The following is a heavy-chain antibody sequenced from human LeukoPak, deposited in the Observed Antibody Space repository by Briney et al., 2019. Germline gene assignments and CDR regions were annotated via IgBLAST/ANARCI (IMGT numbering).Heavy chain of an antibody. CDR2: IYYSGST. CDR1: GGSISSGDYY. CDR3: ARGDIVVVPAANGFDP. D-gene: IGHD2-2*01. J-gene: IGHJ5*02. V-gene: IGHV4-30-4*08. Sequence: SETLSLTCTVSGGSISSGDYYWSWIRQPPGKGLEWIGYIYYSGSTYYNPSLKSRVAISVDTSKNQFSLKLSSVTAADTAVYYCARGDIVVVPAANGFDPWGQGTLVTVSS.